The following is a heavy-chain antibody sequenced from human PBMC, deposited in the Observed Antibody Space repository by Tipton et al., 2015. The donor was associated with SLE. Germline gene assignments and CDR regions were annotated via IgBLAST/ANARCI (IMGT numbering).Heavy chain of an antibody. CDR3: ARDQSGSYYFDY. Sequence: SLRLSCAASGFTFSSYAMSWVRQAPGKGLEWVSAISGSGGSTYYADSVKGRFTISRDNSKNTLYLQMNSLRAEDTAVYYCARDQSGSYYFDYWGQGTLVTVSS. CDR2: ISGSGGST. J-gene: IGHJ4*02. D-gene: IGHD5-12*01. CDR1: GFTFSSYA. V-gene: IGHV3-23*01.